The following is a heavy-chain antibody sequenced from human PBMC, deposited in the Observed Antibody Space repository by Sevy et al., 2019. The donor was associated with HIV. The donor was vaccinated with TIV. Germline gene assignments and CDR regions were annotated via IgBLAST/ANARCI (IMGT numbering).Heavy chain of an antibody. J-gene: IGHJ6*02. D-gene: IGHD3-10*01. CDR1: GFTLSSYG. V-gene: IGHV3-33*01. CDR2: IRYDGSNK. Sequence: GGSLRLSCAASGFTLSSYGMHWVRQAPGKGLEWVAVIRYDGSNKYYADSVKGRFTISRDKSRNTLYLQMSCQRAEDTAMYYCARDRLGITISAEWGGGMDVWGQGTTVTVSS. CDR3: ARDRLGITISAEWGGGMDV.